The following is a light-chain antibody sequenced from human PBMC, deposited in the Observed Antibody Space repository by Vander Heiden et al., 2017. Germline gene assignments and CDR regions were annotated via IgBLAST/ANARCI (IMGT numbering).Light chain of an antibody. CDR1: ALPKQY. J-gene: IGLJ2*01. CDR3: QSADSSGTYVV. CDR2: KDS. V-gene: IGLV3-25*03. Sequence: SYELTQPPSVSGSPGQTARITCSGDALPKQYAYWYQQKPGQAPVLVIYKDSERSSGIPERFSGSSSGTTVTLTISGVQAEDEADYYCQSADSSGTYVVFGGGTKLTVL.